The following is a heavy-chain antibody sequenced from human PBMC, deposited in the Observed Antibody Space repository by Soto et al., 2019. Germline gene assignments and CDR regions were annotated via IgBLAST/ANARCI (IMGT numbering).Heavy chain of an antibody. CDR1: GFTFSSYA. J-gene: IGHJ6*02. CDR2: ISYDGSNK. V-gene: IGHV3-30-3*01. D-gene: IGHD4-17*01. CDR3: ARQDYGDYVDLRGWSGDQPYYYYGMDV. Sequence: GGSLRLSCAASGFTFSSYAMHWVRQAPGKGLEWVAVISYDGSNKYYADSVKGRFTISRDNSKNTLYLQMNSLRAEDTAVYYCARQDYGDYVDLRGWSGDQPYYYYGMDVWGQGTTVTVSS.